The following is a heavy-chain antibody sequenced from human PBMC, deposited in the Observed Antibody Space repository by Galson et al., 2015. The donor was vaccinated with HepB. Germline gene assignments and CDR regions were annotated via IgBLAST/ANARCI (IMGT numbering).Heavy chain of an antibody. Sequence: SLRLSCAASGFTFSSYAMSWVRQAPGKGLEWVSAISGSGGSIYYADSVKGRFTISRDNSKNTLYLQMNSLRAEDTAVYYCAKPRYYYDSSGYYSTFDYWGQGTLVTVSS. J-gene: IGHJ4*02. CDR2: ISGSGGSI. D-gene: IGHD3-22*01. CDR1: GFTFSSYA. V-gene: IGHV3-23*01. CDR3: AKPRYYYDSSGYYSTFDY.